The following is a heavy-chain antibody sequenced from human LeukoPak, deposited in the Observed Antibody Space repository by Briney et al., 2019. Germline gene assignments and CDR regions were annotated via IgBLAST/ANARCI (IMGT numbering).Heavy chain of an antibody. CDR2: INHSGST. J-gene: IGHJ4*02. CDR1: GGSFSGYY. D-gene: IGHD6-6*01. Sequence: PSETLSLTCAVYGGSFSGYYWSWIRQPPGKGLEWIGEINHSGSTNYNPSLKSRVTISVDTSKNQFSLKLSSVTAADTAVYYCARKDAGSSRPFDYWGQGTLVTVSS. V-gene: IGHV4-34*01. CDR3: ARKDAGSSRPFDY.